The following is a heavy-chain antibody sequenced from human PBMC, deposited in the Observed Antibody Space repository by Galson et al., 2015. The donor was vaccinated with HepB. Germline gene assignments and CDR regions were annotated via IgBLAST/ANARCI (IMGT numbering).Heavy chain of an antibody. J-gene: IGHJ6*02. CDR3: AEILSVTEHYWYGMDV. Sequence: SLRLSCAASGFTFSNYALNCVRQAPGKGLEWVSGISAGGNTYYAESVKGRFTISRDNSKNTLYLQMNSLRAEDTAVYYCAEILSVTEHYWYGMDVWGQGATVTVSS. CDR1: GFTFSNYA. D-gene: IGHD2-21*02. CDR2: ISAGGNT. V-gene: IGHV3-23*01.